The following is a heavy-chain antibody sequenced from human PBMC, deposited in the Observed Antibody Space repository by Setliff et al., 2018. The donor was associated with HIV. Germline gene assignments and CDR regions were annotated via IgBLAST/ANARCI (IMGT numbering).Heavy chain of an antibody. Sequence: PGGSLRLSCAASGFTLTTYSMNWVRQAPGKGLEWVSSISSSSSTLYYADSVKGRFTIYRDNAKNSLYLQLNSLTAEDTAVYYCARDVSWRVRTYIDYWGQGSLVTVSS. V-gene: IGHV3-48*01. CDR1: GFTLTTYS. J-gene: IGHJ4*02. D-gene: IGHD3-3*01. CDR2: ISSSSSTL. CDR3: ARDVSWRVRTYIDY.